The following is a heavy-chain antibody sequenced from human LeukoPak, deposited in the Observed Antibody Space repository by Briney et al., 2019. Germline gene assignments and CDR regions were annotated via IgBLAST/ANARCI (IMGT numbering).Heavy chain of an antibody. V-gene: IGHV1-8*02. Sequence: GASVKVSCKASGYTFTGYYMHWVRQAPGQGLEWMGWMNPNSGNTGYAQKFQGRVTMTRNTSISTAYMELSSLRSEDTAVYYCARGRPVRVNNWFDPWGQGTLVTVSS. CDR2: MNPNSGNT. J-gene: IGHJ5*02. CDR1: GYTFTGYY. CDR3: ARGRPVRVNNWFDP. D-gene: IGHD3-10*01.